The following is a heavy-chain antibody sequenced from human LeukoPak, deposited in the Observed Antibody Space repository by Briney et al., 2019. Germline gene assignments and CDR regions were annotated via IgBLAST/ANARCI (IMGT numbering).Heavy chain of an antibody. D-gene: IGHD3-10*01. Sequence: PGRSLRLSCAASGFTFTTYAMSWVRQAPGKGLEWVSATSGSGVSTYYADSVKGRFTISRDNSKNTLYLQMNSLRADDTALYYCAKDLGFGGPYDAFDIWGQGTMVTVSS. CDR3: AKDLGFGGPYDAFDI. V-gene: IGHV3-23*01. CDR1: GFTFTTYA. CDR2: TSGSGVST. J-gene: IGHJ3*02.